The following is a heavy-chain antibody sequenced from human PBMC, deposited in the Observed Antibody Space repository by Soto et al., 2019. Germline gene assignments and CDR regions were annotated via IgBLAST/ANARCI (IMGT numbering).Heavy chain of an antibody. Sequence: PSETLSLTCTVSGGSISSSSYYWGWIRQPPGKGLEWIGSIYYSGSTYYNPSLKSRVTISVDTSKNQFSLKLSSVTAADTAVYYCARQYRDNYYYYYYMDVWGKGTTVTAP. D-gene: IGHD1-20*01. V-gene: IGHV4-39*01. CDR3: ARQYRDNYYYYYYMDV. CDR1: GGSISSSSYY. CDR2: IYYSGST. J-gene: IGHJ6*03.